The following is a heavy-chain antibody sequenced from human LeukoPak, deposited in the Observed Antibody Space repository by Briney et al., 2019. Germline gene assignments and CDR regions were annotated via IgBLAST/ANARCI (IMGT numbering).Heavy chain of an antibody. J-gene: IGHJ4*02. Sequence: GGSLRLSCAASGFLFRSYAMTWVRQAPGKGLQWVAAISPSGDTTYYADSVRGRFTVSRDNSNDILLLQVNNLRAEDTAVYFCTRDPGGGYSPTWYEGLFKYWGQGTLLSVYS. V-gene: IGHV3-23*01. D-gene: IGHD5-18*01. CDR2: ISPSGDTT. CDR1: GFLFRSYA. CDR3: TRDPGGGYSPTWYEGLFKY.